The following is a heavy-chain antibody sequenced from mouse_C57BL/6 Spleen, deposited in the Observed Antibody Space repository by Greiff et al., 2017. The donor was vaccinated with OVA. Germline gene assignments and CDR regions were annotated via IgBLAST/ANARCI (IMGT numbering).Heavy chain of an antibody. Sequence: QVQLKESGAELVRPGTSVKMSCKASGYTFTNYWIGWAKQRPGHGLEWIGDIYPGGGYTNYNEKFKGKATLTADKSSSTAYMQFSSLTSEDSAIYYCARAYGNSQYYFDYWGQGTTLTVSS. J-gene: IGHJ2*01. CDR1: GYTFTNYW. V-gene: IGHV1-63*01. D-gene: IGHD2-1*01. CDR3: ARAYGNSQYYFDY. CDR2: IYPGGGYT.